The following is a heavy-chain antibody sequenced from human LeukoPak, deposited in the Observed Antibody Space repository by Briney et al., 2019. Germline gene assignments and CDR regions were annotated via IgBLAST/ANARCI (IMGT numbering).Heavy chain of an antibody. CDR1: GDSITSYY. V-gene: IGHV4-59*08. D-gene: IGHD3-22*01. J-gene: IGHJ4*02. Sequence: SETLSLTCNVSGDSITSYYWNWIRQPPGKGLEWIGYIYYTGSTNSNPSLKSRLTISLDTSKTHFSLKLSSVTAADTAIYYCASSYFYDGNRYFDYWGQGALVTVSS. CDR2: IYYTGST. CDR3: ASSYFYDGNRYFDY.